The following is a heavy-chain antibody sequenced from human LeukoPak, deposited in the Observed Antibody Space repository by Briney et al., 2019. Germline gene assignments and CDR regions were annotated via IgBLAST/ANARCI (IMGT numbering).Heavy chain of an antibody. J-gene: IGHJ4*02. CDR1: GSSVSSPYY. CDR2: IYHSGST. Sequence: SETLSLTCAVSGSSVSSPYYWGWIRQPPGKGLEWIGSIYHSGSTNYNPSLKSRVTISVDTSKNQFSLKLSSVTAADTAVYYCARGGAIFGVVIARAYFDYWGQGTLVTVSS. D-gene: IGHD3-3*01. V-gene: IGHV4-38-2*01. CDR3: ARGGAIFGVVIARAYFDY.